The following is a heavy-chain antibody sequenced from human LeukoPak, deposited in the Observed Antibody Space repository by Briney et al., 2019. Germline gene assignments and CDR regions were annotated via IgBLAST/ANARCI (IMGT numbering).Heavy chain of an antibody. D-gene: IGHD6-13*01. CDR1: GGSFSGYY. J-gene: IGHJ5*02. CDR2: INHSGST. Sequence: SETLSLTCAVYGGSFSGYYWSWIRQPPGKGLEWTGEINHSGSTNYNPSLKSRVTISVDTSKNQFSLKLSSVTAADTAVYYCARGQAGSSSSWYRLENWFDPWGQGTLVTVSS. CDR3: ARGQAGSSSSWYRLENWFDP. V-gene: IGHV4-34*01.